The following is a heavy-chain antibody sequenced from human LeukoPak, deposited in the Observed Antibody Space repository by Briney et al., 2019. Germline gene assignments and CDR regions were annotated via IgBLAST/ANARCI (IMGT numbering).Heavy chain of an antibody. V-gene: IGHV1-2*02. J-gene: IGHJ4*02. Sequence: ASVKVSCKASGYTFTGYYMHWVRQAPGQGLEWMGWINPNSGGTNYAQKFQGRVTMTRDTSISTTYMELSRLRSDDTAVYYCAGADGDYTPFDHWGQGTLVTVSS. CDR1: GYTFTGYY. D-gene: IGHD4-17*01. CDR3: AGADGDYTPFDH. CDR2: INPNSGGT.